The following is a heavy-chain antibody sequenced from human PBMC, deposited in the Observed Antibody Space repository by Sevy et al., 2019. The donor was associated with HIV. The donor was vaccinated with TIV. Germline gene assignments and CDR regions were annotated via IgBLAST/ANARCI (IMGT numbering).Heavy chain of an antibody. V-gene: IGHV3-48*02. J-gene: IGHJ6*02. CDR2: ISSSSSTI. CDR3: ARSLLKGGSYYYYYGMDV. CDR1: GFTFSSYS. D-gene: IGHD1-26*01. Sequence: GGSLRLSCAASGFTFSSYSMNWVRQAPGKGLGWVSYISSSSSTIYYADSVKGRFTISRDNAKNSLYLQMNSLRDEDTAVYYCARSLLKGGSYYYYYGMDVWGQGTTVTVSS.